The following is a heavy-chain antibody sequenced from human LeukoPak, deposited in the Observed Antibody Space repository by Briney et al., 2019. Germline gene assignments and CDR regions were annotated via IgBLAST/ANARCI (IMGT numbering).Heavy chain of an antibody. Sequence: GGSLRLPCAASGFTFSSYAMSWVRQAPGKGLEWVSAISGSGGSTYYADSVKGRFTISRDNSKNTLYLQMNSLRAEDTAVYYCAKEHGDYLKTYYFDYWGQGTLVTVSS. CDR1: GFTFSSYA. CDR3: AKEHGDYLKTYYFDY. V-gene: IGHV3-23*01. D-gene: IGHD4-17*01. J-gene: IGHJ4*02. CDR2: ISGSGGST.